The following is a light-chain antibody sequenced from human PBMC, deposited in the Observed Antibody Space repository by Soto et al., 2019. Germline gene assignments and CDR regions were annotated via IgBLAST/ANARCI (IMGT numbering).Light chain of an antibody. CDR2: GAS. Sequence: EIVLTQSPGTLSLSPGGRATLSCRASQSISSTYLAWYQQKPGQAPRLLIYGASSRATGIPDRFSGSGSGTDFPLPISRLEPEDFAVYYCQQYGGSPPYTFGQGTKLEIK. J-gene: IGKJ2*01. CDR3: QQYGGSPPYT. V-gene: IGKV3-20*01. CDR1: QSISSTY.